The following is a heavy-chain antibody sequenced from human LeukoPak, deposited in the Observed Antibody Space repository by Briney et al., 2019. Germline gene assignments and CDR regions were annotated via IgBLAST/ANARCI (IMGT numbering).Heavy chain of an antibody. CDR2: ISYDGSDK. CDR3: ARVDSSGYYLYYFDY. CDR1: GFTFSTYG. D-gene: IGHD3-22*01. Sequence: PGGSLRLSCAASGFTFSTYGMHWVRQAPGKGLEWVAVISYDGSDKYYADSVKGRFTISRDNAKNTLYLQMNSLRAEDTAVYYCARVDSSGYYLYYFDYWGQGTLVTVSS. V-gene: IGHV3-30*03. J-gene: IGHJ4*02.